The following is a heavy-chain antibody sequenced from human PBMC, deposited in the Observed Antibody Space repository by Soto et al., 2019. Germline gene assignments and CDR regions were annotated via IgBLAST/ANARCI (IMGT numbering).Heavy chain of an antibody. D-gene: IGHD3-9*01. J-gene: IGHJ4*02. CDR3: ATSFRYFDN. Sequence: GGSLRLSCAGSGFTPTTTPLSWVRQPPGKGLEWVTTISGTASRTYYVDSVKGRFFISRDNSKNTVTLQMNNLTFDDTAVYYCATSFRYFDNWGQGTRVTAPQ. V-gene: IGHV3-23*01. CDR1: GFTPTTTP. CDR2: ISGTASRT.